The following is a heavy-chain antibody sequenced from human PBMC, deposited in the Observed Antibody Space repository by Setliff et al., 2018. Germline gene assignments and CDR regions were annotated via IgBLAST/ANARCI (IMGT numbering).Heavy chain of an antibody. CDR3: ARGRNVAARLLDS. D-gene: IGHD6-6*01. V-gene: IGHV4-59*12. CDR2: IYYSGSS. Sequence: SETLSLTCTVSGGSISSYYWSWIRQPPGKGLEWIGYIYYSGSSNYNPSLKSRVTISIDTSNNQFSLKVTSVTAADTGIYYCARGRNVAARLLDSWGQGARVTVSS. CDR1: GGSISSYY. J-gene: IGHJ4*02.